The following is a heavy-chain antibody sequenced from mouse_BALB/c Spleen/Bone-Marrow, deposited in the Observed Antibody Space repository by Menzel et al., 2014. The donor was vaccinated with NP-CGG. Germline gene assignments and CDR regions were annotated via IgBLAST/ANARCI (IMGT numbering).Heavy chain of an antibody. CDR1: GFSLTSYG. CDR3: ARGSYYEGAMDY. CDR2: IWAGGST. V-gene: IGHV2-9*02. Sequence: VQGVESGPGLVSPSQSLSITCTVSGFSLTSYGVHWVRQPPGKVLEWLGVIWAGGSTNYNSVLMSRLSISKDNSKSQVFLKMNSLQTDDTAMYYCARGSYYEGAMDYWGQGTSVTVSS. D-gene: IGHD1-1*01. J-gene: IGHJ4*01.